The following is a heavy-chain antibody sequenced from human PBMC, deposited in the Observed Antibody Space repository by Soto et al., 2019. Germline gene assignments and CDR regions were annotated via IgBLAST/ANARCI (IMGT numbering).Heavy chain of an antibody. CDR1: GYIFTDYY. CDR2: INPNSGGT. CDR3: ARVPDVGTFDY. V-gene: IGHV1-2*06. J-gene: IGHJ4*02. Sequence: ASVKVSCKASGYIFTDYYMHWVRQAPGQELGWMGRINPNSGGTNYAQKFQGRVTMTRDTSISTAYMELSSLRSEDTAVYYCARVPDVGTFDYWGQGTLVTVSS. D-gene: IGHD1-26*01.